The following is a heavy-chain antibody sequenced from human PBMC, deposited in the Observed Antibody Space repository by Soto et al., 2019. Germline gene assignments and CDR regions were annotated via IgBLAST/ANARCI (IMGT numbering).Heavy chain of an antibody. CDR2: IYDSESA. J-gene: IGHJ4*02. Sequence: QVQLQESGPGLVKPSQTLSLTCTVSGASISSGDYFWSWIRQPPGKGLEWIGYIYDSESASYNPSLKSRVTISVDTSKNQFSLKVTSVTAADTGVYFCARDPASAVTPAGYFDYWGQGALVTVSS. D-gene: IGHD4-17*01. V-gene: IGHV4-30-4*01. CDR3: ARDPASAVTPAGYFDY. CDR1: GASISSGDYF.